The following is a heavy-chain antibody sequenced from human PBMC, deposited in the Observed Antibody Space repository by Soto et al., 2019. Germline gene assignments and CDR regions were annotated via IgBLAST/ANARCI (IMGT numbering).Heavy chain of an antibody. CDR2: IISIFGTA. J-gene: IGHJ5*02. D-gene: IGHD3-22*01. CDR3: ARDRGPSSGYYPYWFDP. V-gene: IGHV1-69*12. CDR1: GGTFSSYA. Sequence: QVQLVQSGAEVKKPGSSVKVSCKASGGTFSSYAISWVRQAPGQGLEWMGEIISIFGTANYAQKFQGRVTITADESTSKAYMELSSLRSEDTAVYYCARDRGPSSGYYPYWFDPWGQGTLVTVSS.